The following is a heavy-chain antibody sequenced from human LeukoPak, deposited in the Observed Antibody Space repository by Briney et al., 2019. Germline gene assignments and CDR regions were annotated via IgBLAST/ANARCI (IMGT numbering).Heavy chain of an antibody. J-gene: IGHJ4*02. CDR3: ARGGAVAVNFDY. Sequence: SETLSLTCTVSGGSISSYYWSWIRQPPGKGLEWIGEINHSGSTNYNPSLKSRVTISVDTSKNQFSLKLSSVTAADTAVYYCARGGAVAVNFDYWGQGTLVTVSS. CDR2: INHSGST. V-gene: IGHV4-34*01. D-gene: IGHD6-19*01. CDR1: GGSISSYY.